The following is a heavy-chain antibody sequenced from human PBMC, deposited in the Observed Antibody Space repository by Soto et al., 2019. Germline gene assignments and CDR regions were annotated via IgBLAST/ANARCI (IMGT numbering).Heavy chain of an antibody. CDR1: GGSISSGVYY. CDR2: IYYSGST. Sequence: SETLSLTCTVSGGSISSGVYYWSWIRQHPGKGLEWIGYIYYSGSTYYNPSLKSRVTISVDTSKNQFSLKLSSVTAADTAVYYCAREGKVRTLDYWGQGTLVTVSS. J-gene: IGHJ4*02. V-gene: IGHV4-31*03. CDR3: AREGKVRTLDY.